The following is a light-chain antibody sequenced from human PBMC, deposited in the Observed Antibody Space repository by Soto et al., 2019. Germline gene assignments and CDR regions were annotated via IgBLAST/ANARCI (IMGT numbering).Light chain of an antibody. CDR3: QQRNSYPRT. Sequence: DIQLTQSPSFLSASVGDRVTITCRASQGINIFLAWFQQKPGKAPNLLISAASTLQSGVPSRFSGSGSETEFTLTITCLQPEDSATYYCQQRNSYPRTFGQGTKVEIK. J-gene: IGKJ2*01. V-gene: IGKV1-9*01. CDR1: QGINIF. CDR2: AAS.